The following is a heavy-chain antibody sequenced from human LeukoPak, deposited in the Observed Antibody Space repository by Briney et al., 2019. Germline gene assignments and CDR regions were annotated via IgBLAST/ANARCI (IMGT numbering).Heavy chain of an antibody. V-gene: IGHV3-21*01. D-gene: IGHD4-17*01. J-gene: IGHJ4*02. CDR3: ARDQEGYGDYVNY. CDR2: ISSSSSYI. CDR1: GFTFSSYS. Sequence: GGSLRLSCAASGFTFSSYSMNWVRQAPGKGLEWVSSISSSSSYIYYADSVKGRFTISRDNAKNSLYLQMNSLRAEDTAVYYCARDQEGYGDYVNYWGQGTLVSVSS.